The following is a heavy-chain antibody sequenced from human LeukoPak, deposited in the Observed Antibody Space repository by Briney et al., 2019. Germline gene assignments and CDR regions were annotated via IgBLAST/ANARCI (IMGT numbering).Heavy chain of an antibody. CDR3: ARGYSFLELGPTNAFDI. J-gene: IGHJ3*02. CDR2: IYHSGST. CDR1: GYSISSGYY. D-gene: IGHD3-3*01. Sequence: SETLSLTCAVSGYSISSGYYWGWIRQPPGKGLEWIGSIYHSGSTYYNPSLKSRVTISVDTSKNQFSLKLSSVTAADTAVYYCARGYSFLELGPTNAFDIWGQGTMVTVSS. V-gene: IGHV4-38-2*01.